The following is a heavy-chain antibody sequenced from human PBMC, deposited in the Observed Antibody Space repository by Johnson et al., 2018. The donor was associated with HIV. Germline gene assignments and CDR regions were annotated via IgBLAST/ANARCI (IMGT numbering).Heavy chain of an antibody. CDR1: GFTFDDYA. CDR3: AKGQVARGAFDI. CDR2: ISSSGSTI. Sequence: VQLVESGGGVVRPGGSLRLSCAASGFTFDDYAMHWVRQAPGKGLEWVSAISSSGSTIYYADTVKGRFTISRDNAKNSLYLQMNSLRAEDTAVYYCAKGQVARGAFDIWGQGTTVTVSS. V-gene: IGHV3-48*03. J-gene: IGHJ3*02.